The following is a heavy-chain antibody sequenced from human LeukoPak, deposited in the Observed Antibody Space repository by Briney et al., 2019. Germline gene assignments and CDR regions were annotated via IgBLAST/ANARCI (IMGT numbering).Heavy chain of an antibody. J-gene: IGHJ4*02. CDR3: ARDEWETAMVTWGRVDY. V-gene: IGHV3-33*01. D-gene: IGHD5-18*01. CDR1: GFTFSSYG. CDR2: IWYGGSNK. Sequence: GRSLRLSCAASGFTFSSYGMHWVRQAPGKGLEWVAVIWYGGSNKYYADSVKGRFTISRDNSKNTLYLQMNSLRAEDTAVYYCARDEWETAMVTWGRVDYWGQGTLVTVSS.